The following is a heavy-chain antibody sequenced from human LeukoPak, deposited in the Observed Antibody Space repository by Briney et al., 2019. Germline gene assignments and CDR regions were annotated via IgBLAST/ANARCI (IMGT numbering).Heavy chain of an antibody. CDR3: ARGAGAQRLYYDFWSGWKS. Sequence: SETLSLTCTVSGYSISSGYYWGWIRQPPGKGLEWIGSIYHSGSTYYNPSPKSRVTISVDTSKNQFSLKLSSVTAADPAVYYCARGAGAQRLYYDFWSGWKSWGQGTLVTVSS. CDR2: IYHSGST. V-gene: IGHV4-38-2*02. CDR1: GYSISSGYY. J-gene: IGHJ1*01. D-gene: IGHD3-3*01.